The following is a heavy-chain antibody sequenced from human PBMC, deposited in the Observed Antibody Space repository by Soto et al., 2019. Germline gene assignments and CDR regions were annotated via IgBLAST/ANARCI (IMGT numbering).Heavy chain of an antibody. V-gene: IGHV3-15*01. J-gene: IGHJ4*02. CDR3: TQPYYYDSSGYYYQFEY. CDR1: GFTFSNAW. CDR2: IKSKTDGGTT. D-gene: IGHD3-22*01. Sequence: PGGSLRLSCAASGFTFSNAWMSWVRQAPGKGLEWVGRIKSKTDGGTTDYAAPVKGRFTISRDDSKNTLYLQMNSLKTEDTAVYYCTQPYYYDSSGYYYQFEYWGQGTLVTVSS.